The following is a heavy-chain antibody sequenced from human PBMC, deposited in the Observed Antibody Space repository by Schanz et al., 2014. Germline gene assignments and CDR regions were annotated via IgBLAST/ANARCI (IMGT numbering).Heavy chain of an antibody. D-gene: IGHD3-10*01. CDR3: AKYRGYYRVSGSYRELEY. CDR2: ISSSSSTR. CDR1: GFTFSSYS. Sequence: VQLVESGGGLVQPGGSLRLSCTASGFTFSSYSMNWVRQAPGKGLEWVSYISSSSSTRYYADSVKGRFTISRDNAKNSLFLQMNSLRPEDTAVYYCAKYRGYYRVSGSYRELEYWGQGTLVTVSS. V-gene: IGHV3-48*01. J-gene: IGHJ4*02.